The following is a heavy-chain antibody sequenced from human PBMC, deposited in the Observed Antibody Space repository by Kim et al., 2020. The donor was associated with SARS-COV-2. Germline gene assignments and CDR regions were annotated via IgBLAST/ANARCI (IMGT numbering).Heavy chain of an antibody. CDR1: GFTFGDYA. J-gene: IGHJ4*02. CDR2: IRSKAYGGTT. D-gene: IGHD2-2*01. V-gene: IGHV3-49*03. Sequence: GGSLRLSCTASGFTFGDYAMSWFRQAPGKGLEWVGFIRSKAYGGTTEYAASVKGRFTISRDDSKSIAYLQMNSLKTEDTAVYYCTRDVSPDTEIPYYFDYWGQGTLVTVSS. CDR3: TRDVSPDTEIPYYFDY.